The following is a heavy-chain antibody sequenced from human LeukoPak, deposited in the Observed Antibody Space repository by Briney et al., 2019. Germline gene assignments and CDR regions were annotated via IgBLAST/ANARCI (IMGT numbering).Heavy chain of an antibody. J-gene: IGHJ6*02. Sequence: SVKVSCKASGGTFSSYAISWVRQAPGQGLEWMGRIIPILGIANYAQKFQGRVTITADKSTSTAYMELSSLRSEDTAVYYCAREGIVATIRDVSGMDVWGQGTTVTVSS. CDR2: IIPILGIA. V-gene: IGHV1-69*04. CDR3: AREGIVATIRDVSGMDV. CDR1: GGTFSSYA. D-gene: IGHD5-12*01.